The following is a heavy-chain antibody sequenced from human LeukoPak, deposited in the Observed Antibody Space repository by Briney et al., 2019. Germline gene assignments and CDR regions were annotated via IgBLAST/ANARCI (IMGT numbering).Heavy chain of an antibody. CDR2: ISAYNGNT. J-gene: IGHJ5*02. V-gene: IGHV1-18*01. CDR1: GYTFTSYG. D-gene: IGHD3-3*01. CDR3: ARERWYYDFWSGSPNWFDP. Sequence: APVKVSCKASGYTFTSYGISWVRQAPGQGLEWMGWISAYNGNTNYAQKLQGRVTMTTDTSTSTAYMELRSLRSDDTAVYYCARERWYYDFWSGSPNWFDPWGQGTLVTVSS.